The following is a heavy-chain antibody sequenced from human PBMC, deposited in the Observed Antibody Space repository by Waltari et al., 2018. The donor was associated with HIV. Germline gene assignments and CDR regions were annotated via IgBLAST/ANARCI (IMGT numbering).Heavy chain of an antibody. V-gene: IGHV4-61*02. J-gene: IGHJ6*02. CDR2: LSTSGST. CDR1: GGSINSGSYY. D-gene: IGHD3-3*01. CDR3: SRTSSGSDYYYEVDV. Sequence: QVHLQESGPGLVKTSQTLSLTCTVSGGSINSGSYYWNWVRQPAGRGLEWIGRLSTSGSTNYNPSLKSRVTMTVATSQNQFSRRLTSVTASDTAIYYCSRTSSGSDYYYEVDVWGQGTTVTVS.